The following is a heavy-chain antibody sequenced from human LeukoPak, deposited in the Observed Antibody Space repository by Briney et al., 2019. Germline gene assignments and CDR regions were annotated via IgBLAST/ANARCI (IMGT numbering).Heavy chain of an antibody. J-gene: IGHJ4*02. D-gene: IGHD3-16*01. CDR2: INAGNENT. CDR3: ARDLYGDYFDY. CDR1: GYTFSRYG. V-gene: IGHV1-3*01. Sequence: ASVKVSCKASGYTFSRYGMHWVRQAPGQRLEWMGWINAGNENTKYSQKFQSRVSITRDTSASTAYMELSSLTSEDTAVYYCARDLYGDYFDYWGQGTLVTVSS.